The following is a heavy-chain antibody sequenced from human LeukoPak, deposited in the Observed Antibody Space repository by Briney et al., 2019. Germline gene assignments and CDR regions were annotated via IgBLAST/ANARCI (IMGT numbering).Heavy chain of an antibody. J-gene: IGHJ3*02. D-gene: IGHD3-9*01. CDR2: IRYDGSNK. Sequence: GGSLRLSCAASGFTFSSYDIHWVRQAPGKGLEWVAFIRYDGSNKYYADSVRGRFTISRDNSKNTLYLQMNSLRAEDTAVYYCATALIEDYDILTGYYNGAFDIWGQGTMVTVSS. V-gene: IGHV3-30*02. CDR3: ATALIEDYDILTGYYNGAFDI. CDR1: GFTFSSYD.